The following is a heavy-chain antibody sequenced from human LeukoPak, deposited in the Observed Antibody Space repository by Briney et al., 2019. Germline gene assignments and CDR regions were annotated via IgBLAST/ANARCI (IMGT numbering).Heavy chain of an antibody. CDR3: ARLFSNTFYYHSGTHLDY. D-gene: IGHD3-10*01. V-gene: IGHV3-33*01. Sequence: GGSLRLSCAASGFTLNSYGMHWVRQAPGKGLEWVAFIWYDRSNKYYTDSVKGRFTISRDNSKNTLYLQMNSLRAEDTAVYYCARLFSNTFYYHSGTHLDYWGQGTLVTVSS. CDR2: IWYDRSNK. CDR1: GFTLNSYG. J-gene: IGHJ4*02.